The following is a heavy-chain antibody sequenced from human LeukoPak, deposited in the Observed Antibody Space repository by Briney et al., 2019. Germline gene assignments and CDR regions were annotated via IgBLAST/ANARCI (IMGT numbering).Heavy chain of an antibody. CDR3: ARALPLWNPGAFDI. CDR2: ISSSSSYI. D-gene: IGHD1-1*01. J-gene: IGHJ3*02. V-gene: IGHV3-21*01. Sequence: PGGSLRLSCAASGFTLSSYSMNWVRQAPGKGLEWVSSISSSSSYIYYADSVKGRFTISRDNAKNSLYLQMNSLRAEDTAVYYCARALPLWNPGAFDIWGQGTMVTVSS. CDR1: GFTLSSYS.